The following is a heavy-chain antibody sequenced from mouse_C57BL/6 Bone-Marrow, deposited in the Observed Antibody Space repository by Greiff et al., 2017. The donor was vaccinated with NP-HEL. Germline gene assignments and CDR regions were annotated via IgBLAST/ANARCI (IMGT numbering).Heavy chain of an antibody. V-gene: IGHV8-12*01. D-gene: IGHD2-4*01. CDR3: ARTGTIYYDYGGAMDY. J-gene: IGHJ4*01. Sequence: QVTLKESGPGILQSSQTLSLTCSFSGFSLSTSGMGVSWIRQPSGKGLEWLAHIYWDDDKRYNPSLKSRLTISKDTSRNQVFLKITSVDTADTATYYCARTGTIYYDYGGAMDYWGQGTSVTVSS. CDR2: IYWDDDK. CDR1: GFSLSTSGMG.